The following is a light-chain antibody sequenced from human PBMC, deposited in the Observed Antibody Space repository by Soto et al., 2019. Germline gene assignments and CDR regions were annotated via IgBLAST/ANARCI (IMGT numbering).Light chain of an antibody. CDR3: QQYGGSPRT. J-gene: IGKJ1*01. V-gene: IGKV3-20*01. CDR1: QSISGTT. Sequence: PGERATLSCRASQSISGTTLAWYQHKRGQAPRLLIHGASSRATGIPDRFSGSGSGTDFTLTISRLEPEDFAVYYCQQYGGSPRTFGKGTKVEV. CDR2: GAS.